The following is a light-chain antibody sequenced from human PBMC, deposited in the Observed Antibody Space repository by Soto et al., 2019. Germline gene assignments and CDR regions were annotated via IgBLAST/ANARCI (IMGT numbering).Light chain of an antibody. CDR2: AAT. CDR3: QQYNSYPWT. Sequence: IQLTQSPPSLSASVGDRGTITCRASQGVSSSLAWYHQPPGKAPKLVIYAATTLQSGVPSRFSGSGSGTDFTLTISCLQPDDFDTYYCQQYNSYPWTFGQGTKVDIK. J-gene: IGKJ1*01. V-gene: IGKV1-9*01. CDR1: QGVSSS.